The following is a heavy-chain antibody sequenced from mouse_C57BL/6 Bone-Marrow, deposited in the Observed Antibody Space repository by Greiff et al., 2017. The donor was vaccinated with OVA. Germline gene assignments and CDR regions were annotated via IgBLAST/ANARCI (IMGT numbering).Heavy chain of an antibody. CDR1: GFNIKDAY. V-gene: IGHV14-4*01. CDR3: TPYGNHAIDD. CDR2: IDPENGDT. D-gene: IGHD2-1*01. Sequence: EVQLQESGAELVRPGASVKLSCTASGFNIKDAYMHWVKQRPEQGLEWIGWIDPENGDTEYASKFQGKATITADTSSHTAYLQHSSLTSEDTAVYYCTPYGNHAIDDWGPGTTVTVSS. J-gene: IGHJ4*01.